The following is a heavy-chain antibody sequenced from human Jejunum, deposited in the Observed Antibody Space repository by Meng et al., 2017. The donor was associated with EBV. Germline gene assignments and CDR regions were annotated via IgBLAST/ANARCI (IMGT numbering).Heavy chain of an antibody. V-gene: IGHV4-4*02. CDR1: GGTISTDNW. CDR2: IHHSGSP. CDR3: ARDRGVEDY. D-gene: IGHD5-24*01. Sequence: QVTLQRSAPGLANTSRTLASTCTVSGGTISTDNWWSWVLQPPGKGLEYIGEIHHSGSPKYNPSLKSRVTISVDKSNNHFSLKLSSVTAADTAVYYCARDRGVEDYWGQGTLVTVSS. J-gene: IGHJ4*02.